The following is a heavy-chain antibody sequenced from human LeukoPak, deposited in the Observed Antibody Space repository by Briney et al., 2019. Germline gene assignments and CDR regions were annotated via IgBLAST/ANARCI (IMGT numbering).Heavy chain of an antibody. V-gene: IGHV1-8*01. CDR2: MNPNSGNT. CDR1: GYTSTSYD. CDR3: ARGLNRRNQLLYSY. J-gene: IGHJ4*02. D-gene: IGHD2-2*02. Sequence: ASVKVSCKASGYTSTSYDINWVRQATGQGLEWMGWMNPNSGNTGYAQKFQGRVTMTRNTSISTAYMELSSLRSEDTAVYYCARGLNRRNQLLYSYWGQGTLVTVSS.